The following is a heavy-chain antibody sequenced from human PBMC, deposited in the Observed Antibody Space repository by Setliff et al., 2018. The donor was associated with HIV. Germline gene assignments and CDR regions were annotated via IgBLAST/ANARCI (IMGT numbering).Heavy chain of an antibody. CDR3: ARRRFGELLKYNWFDP. J-gene: IGHJ5*02. CDR1: GGSLSGYY. V-gene: IGHV4-34*01. D-gene: IGHD3-10*01. CDR2: IYYSGST. Sequence: SETLSLTCAVYGGSLSGYYWSWIRQAPGKGLEWIGSIYYSGSTYYNPSLKSRVTISVDTSKNQFSLKLSSVTAADTAVYYCARRRFGELLKYNWFDPWGQGTLVTVSS.